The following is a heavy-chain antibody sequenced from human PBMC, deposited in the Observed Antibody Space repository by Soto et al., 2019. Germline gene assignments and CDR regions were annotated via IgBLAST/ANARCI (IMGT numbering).Heavy chain of an antibody. J-gene: IGHJ6*02. CDR3: ARVTYYDILTRYGMDV. CDR2: IIPIFGTA. V-gene: IGHV1-69*13. Sequence: SEKVSCKASGGTFSSYAISWVRQAPGQGLEWMGGIIPIFGTANYAQKFQGRVTITADESTSTAYMELSSLRSEDTAVYYCARVTYYDILTRYGMDVWGQGTTVTVSS. CDR1: GGTFSSYA. D-gene: IGHD3-9*01.